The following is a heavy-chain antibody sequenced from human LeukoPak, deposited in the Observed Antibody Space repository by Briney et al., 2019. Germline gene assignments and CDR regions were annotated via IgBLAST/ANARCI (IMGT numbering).Heavy chain of an antibody. D-gene: IGHD3-22*01. CDR3: ARDFYYASSGWFDP. J-gene: IGHJ5*02. CDR1: GYTFSGSY. CDR2: INPNSGGI. Sequence: ASVKVSCKASGYTFSGSYIHWVRQAPGQGVEWMGWINPNSGGINYAQTCHGRVTMTSDTSISTAYMELSSLTSDDTAVYYCARDFYYASSGWFDPWGQGTLVIVSS. V-gene: IGHV1-2*02.